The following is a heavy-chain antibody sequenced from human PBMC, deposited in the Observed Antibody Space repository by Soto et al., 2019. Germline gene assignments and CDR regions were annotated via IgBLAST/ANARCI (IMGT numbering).Heavy chain of an antibody. D-gene: IGHD3-3*01. CDR2: IIPIFGTA. CDR3: ARDAPYYDFWSGYLESSYYYYGMDV. Sequence: SVKVSCKASGGTFSSYAISWVRQAPGQGLEWMGGIIPIFGTANYAQKFQGRVTITADESTSTAYMELSSLRSEDTAVYYCARDAPYYDFWSGYLESSYYYYGMDVWGQGTTVTVSS. J-gene: IGHJ6*02. V-gene: IGHV1-69*13. CDR1: GGTFSSYA.